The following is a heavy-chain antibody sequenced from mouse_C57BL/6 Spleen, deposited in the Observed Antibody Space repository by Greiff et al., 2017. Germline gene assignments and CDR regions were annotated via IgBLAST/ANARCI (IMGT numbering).Heavy chain of an antibody. CDR1: GFTFSNYW. CDR2: IRLKSDNYAT. J-gene: IGHJ4*01. D-gene: IGHD1-1*01. Sequence: EVKLLESGGGLVQPGGSMKLSCVASGFTFSNYWMNWVRQSPEKGLEWVAQIRLKSDNYATHYAESVKGRFTISRDDSKSSVYLQMNNLRAEDTGIYYCTEGVYYEENAMDYWGQGTSVTVSS. CDR3: TEGVYYEENAMDY. V-gene: IGHV6-3*01.